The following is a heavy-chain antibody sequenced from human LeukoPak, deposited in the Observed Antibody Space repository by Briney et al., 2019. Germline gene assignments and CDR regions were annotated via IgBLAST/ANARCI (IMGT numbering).Heavy chain of an antibody. J-gene: IGHJ4*02. CDR2: ISSSSSTI. CDR3: ARVDYDFWSGYMSDY. CDR1: GFTFSSYS. D-gene: IGHD3-3*01. Sequence: GGSLRLSCAASGFTFSSYSMNWVRQAPGKGLEWVSYISSSSSTIYYADSVKGRFTISRDNAKNSLYLQMNSLRAEDTAVYYCARVDYDFWSGYMSDYWGQGTLVTVSS. V-gene: IGHV3-48*01.